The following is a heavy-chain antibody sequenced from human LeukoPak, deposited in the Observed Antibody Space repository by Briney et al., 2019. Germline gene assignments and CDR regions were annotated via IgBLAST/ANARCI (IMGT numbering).Heavy chain of an antibody. V-gene: IGHV4-34*01. J-gene: IGHJ4*02. CDR2: INHNGST. CDR3: ARDSYSPSGSYYFDY. D-gene: IGHD1-26*01. Sequence: PSETLSLTCAVYGGSFSGYYWSWIRQPPGKGLEWIGEINHNGSTYYNPSLKSRVTISVDRSKNQFSLKLSSVTAADTAVYYCARDSYSPSGSYYFDYWGQGTLVTVSS. CDR1: GGSFSGYY.